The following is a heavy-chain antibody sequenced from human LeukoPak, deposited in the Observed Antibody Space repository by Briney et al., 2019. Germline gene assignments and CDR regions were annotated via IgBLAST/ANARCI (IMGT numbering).Heavy chain of an antibody. CDR3: ARVSRGGGIDY. CDR2: IYTSGST. D-gene: IGHD3-10*01. Sequence: SETLSLTCTVSGGSISSYYWSWIRQPAGKGLEWIGRIYTSGSTNYNPSLKSRVTMSVDTSRNQFSLNLRSVTAADTAVYFCARVSRGGGIDYWGQGTLVTVSS. J-gene: IGHJ4*02. CDR1: GGSISSYY. V-gene: IGHV4-4*07.